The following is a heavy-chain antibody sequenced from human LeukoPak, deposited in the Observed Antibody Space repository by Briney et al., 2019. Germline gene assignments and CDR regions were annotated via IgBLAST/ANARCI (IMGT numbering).Heavy chain of an antibody. V-gene: IGHV1-46*01. J-gene: IGHJ4*02. D-gene: IGHD3-3*01. CDR1: GYTFTDYY. Sequence: ASVKVSCKASGYTFTDYYMHWVRQAPGQGLEWMGIINPSGGSTSYAQKFQGRVTMTRDTSTSTVYMELSSLRSEDTAVYYCARAGDNYDFWSGYYLIYWGQGTLVTVSS. CDR2: INPSGGST. CDR3: ARAGDNYDFWSGYYLIY.